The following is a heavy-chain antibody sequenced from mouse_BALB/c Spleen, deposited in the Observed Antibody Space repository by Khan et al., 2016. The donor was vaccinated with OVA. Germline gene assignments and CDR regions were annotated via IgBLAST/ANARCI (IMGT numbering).Heavy chain of an antibody. D-gene: IGHD2-3*01. CDR3: AEPRDGYPYGMDY. CDR1: GFSLTSYG. J-gene: IGHJ4*01. V-gene: IGHV2-3*01. CDR2: IWGDGST. Sequence: QVQLQQSGPGLVAPSQSLSITSTVSGFSLTSYGVNWVRQPPGKGLEWLGVIWGDGSTNYHSALKSRLSITKDNSKCQVFLKLNSLQTDDTATYYCAEPRDGYPYGMDYWGQGTSVTVSS.